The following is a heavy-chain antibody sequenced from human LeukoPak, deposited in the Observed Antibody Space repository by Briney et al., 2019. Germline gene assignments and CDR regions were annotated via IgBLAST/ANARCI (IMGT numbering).Heavy chain of an antibody. CDR3: ARRVFSGWGYYFDY. J-gene: IGHJ4*02. D-gene: IGHD6-19*01. Sequence: PGGSLRLSCTVSGFTVSSNSMSWVRQAPGKGLEWVSFIYSDNTHYSDSVKGRFTISRDNSKNTLYLQMNSLRSGDTAVYYCARRVFSGWGYYFDYWGQGTLVTVSS. V-gene: IGHV3-53*05. CDR2: IYSDNT. CDR1: GFTVSSNS.